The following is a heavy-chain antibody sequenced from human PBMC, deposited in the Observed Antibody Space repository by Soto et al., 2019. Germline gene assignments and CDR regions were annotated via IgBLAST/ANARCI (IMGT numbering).Heavy chain of an antibody. D-gene: IGHD3-10*01. V-gene: IGHV1-69*12. CDR3: ARLRFRELKGYYGKDV. CDR2: IIPIFGTA. J-gene: IGHJ6*02. CDR1: GGTFSSYA. Sequence: QVQLVQSGAEVKKPGSSVKVSCKASGGTFSSYAISWVRQAPGQGLEWMGGIIPIFGTANYAQKCQGRVTITADESTSTAYMELSSLRSEDTAVYYCARLRFRELKGYYGKDVWGQGTTVTVSS.